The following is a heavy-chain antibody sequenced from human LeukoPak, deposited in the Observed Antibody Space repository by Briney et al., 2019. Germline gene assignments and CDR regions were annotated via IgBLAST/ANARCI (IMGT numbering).Heavy chain of an antibody. CDR1: GGSISSTTYY. CDR3: ARHRRHYDILTGYYAGHFDI. CDR2: MSFIGST. J-gene: IGHJ3*02. Sequence: PSETLSLTCSVSGGSISSTTYYWGWIRQPPGKGLEWIGSMSFIGSTYYNPSLKSRVTISVHMSKNHFSLKLSSVTAADTAVYYCARHRRHYDILTGYYAGHFDIWGQGTMVTVSP. V-gene: IGHV4-39*01. D-gene: IGHD3-9*01.